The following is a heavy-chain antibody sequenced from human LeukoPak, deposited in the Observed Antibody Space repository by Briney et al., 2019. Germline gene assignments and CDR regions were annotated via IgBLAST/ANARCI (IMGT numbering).Heavy chain of an antibody. CDR3: AKDSGKFDY. J-gene: IGHJ4*02. CDR1: GLNFDDSA. CDR2: ISADGGST. Sequence: QSGGSLRLSCVASGLNFDDSAMHWVRQAPGKGLEWVSLISADGGSTFSADSVKGRFSISRDNSKNSLYLQMNSLRSEDTAMYYCAKDSGKFDYWGQGTLVAVSS. V-gene: IGHV3-43*02.